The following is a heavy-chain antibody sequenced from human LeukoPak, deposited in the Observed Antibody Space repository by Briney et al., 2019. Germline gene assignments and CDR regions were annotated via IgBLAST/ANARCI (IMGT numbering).Heavy chain of an antibody. CDR1: GYSLNNAHY. J-gene: IGHJ4*02. CDR2: ISQSAIA. CDR3: ARASVEHSIVAGDYFDY. Sequence: SETLSLTCAVSGYSLNNAHYRAWIRQPPGKGLEWIGDISQSAIASYHLSLKSRVTISLDTSNNHFSLDLRSVTAADTAVYFCARASVEHSIVAGDYFDYGGQGTLVTVSS. V-gene: IGHV4-38-2*01. D-gene: IGHD1/OR15-1a*01.